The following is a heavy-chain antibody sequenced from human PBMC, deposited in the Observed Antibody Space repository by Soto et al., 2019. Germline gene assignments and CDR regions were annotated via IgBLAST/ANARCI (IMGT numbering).Heavy chain of an antibody. V-gene: IGHV6-1*01. Sequence: SQTLSLTCAISGDSVSSNSAAWNWIRQSPSRGLEWLGRTYYRSKWYNDYAVSVKSRITINPDTSKNQFSLQLNSVTPEDTAVYYCAREDWNDEAQYYYYGMDVWGQGTTVTVSS. J-gene: IGHJ6*02. CDR3: AREDWNDEAQYYYYGMDV. CDR1: GDSVSSNSAA. CDR2: TYYRSKWYN. D-gene: IGHD1-1*01.